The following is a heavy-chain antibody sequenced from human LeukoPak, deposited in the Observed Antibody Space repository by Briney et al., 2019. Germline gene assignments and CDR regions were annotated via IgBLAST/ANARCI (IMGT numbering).Heavy chain of an antibody. V-gene: IGHV4-61*08. J-gene: IGHJ4*02. CDR2: IYYSGST. CDR3: AASGYSSGWYKNYFDY. D-gene: IGHD6-19*01. CDR1: GGSISSGGYY. Sequence: PSETLSLTCTVSGGSISSGGYYWSWIRQHPGKGLEWIGYIYYSGSTNYNPSLKSRVTISVDTSKNQFSLKLSSVTAADTAVYYCAASGYSSGWYKNYFDYWGQGTLVTVSS.